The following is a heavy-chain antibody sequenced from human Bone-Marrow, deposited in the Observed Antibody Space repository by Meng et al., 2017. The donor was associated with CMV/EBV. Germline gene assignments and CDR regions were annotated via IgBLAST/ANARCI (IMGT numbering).Heavy chain of an antibody. Sequence: GSLRLSCAVYGGAFSGYYWSWIRQPPGKGLEWIGEINHSGSTNYNPSLKSRVTISVDTSKNQFSLKLSSVTAADTAVYYCARVPDFDRVSTPYFDFWGQGILVTVSS. CDR2: INHSGST. V-gene: IGHV4-34*01. J-gene: IGHJ4*02. D-gene: IGHD5/OR15-5a*01. CDR1: GGAFSGYY. CDR3: ARVPDFDRVSTPYFDF.